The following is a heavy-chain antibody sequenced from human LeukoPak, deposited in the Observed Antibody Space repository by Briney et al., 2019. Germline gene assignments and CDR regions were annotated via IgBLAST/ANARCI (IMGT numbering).Heavy chain of an antibody. CDR3: ARRYCSSTSCTLDY. CDR1: GFSLSSYE. J-gene: IGHJ4*02. V-gene: IGHV3-48*03. CDR2: ISTSGSTK. Sequence: GGSLRLPCAASGFSLSSYEVNWVRQAPGKGLEWVSYISTSGSTKYYGDSVKGRFTISRNNAENSLYLQMNSLRAEDTAVYYCARRYCSSTSCTLDYWGQGTLVTVSS. D-gene: IGHD2-2*01.